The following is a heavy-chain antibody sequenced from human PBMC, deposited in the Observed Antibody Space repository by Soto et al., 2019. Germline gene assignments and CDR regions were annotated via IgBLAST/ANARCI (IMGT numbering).Heavy chain of an antibody. CDR1: RFSFSSYG. CDR2: ISHDGSNT. V-gene: IGHV3-30*18. J-gene: IGHJ4*02. Sequence: QVQLVESGGGVVRPGRSLRLSCAASRFSFSSYGIHWVRQAPGKGLEWVAVISHDGSNTDYGDSVKGRFTISRDNSKSTLSLQMNSLRPEDTGVYYCAKDAGSTEYFFASWGQGTLVSVSS. CDR3: AKDAGSTEYFFAS.